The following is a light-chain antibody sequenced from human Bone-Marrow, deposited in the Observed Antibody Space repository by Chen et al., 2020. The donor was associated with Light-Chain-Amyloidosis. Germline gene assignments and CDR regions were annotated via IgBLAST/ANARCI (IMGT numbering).Light chain of an antibody. CDR3: QSADSSGTYEVI. CDR1: DLPTKY. V-gene: IGLV3-25*03. J-gene: IGLJ2*01. Sequence: SYELTQPPSVSVSPGQTARITCSGDDLPTKYAYWYQQKPGQAPVLWIHRDTERPSGISERFSGSSSGTTATLTISGGQAGDEADYHCQSADSSGTYEVIFGGGTKLTVL. CDR2: RDT.